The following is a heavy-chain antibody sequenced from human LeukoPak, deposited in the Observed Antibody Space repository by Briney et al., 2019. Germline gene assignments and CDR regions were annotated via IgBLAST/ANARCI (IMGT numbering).Heavy chain of an antibody. V-gene: IGHV4-59*01. CDR2: IYYSGST. D-gene: IGHD3-22*01. CDR3: AREVVYYDSSGWDHDAFDI. J-gene: IGHJ3*02. Sequence: SETLSLTCTVSGGSISSYHWSWIRQPPGKGLEWIGYIYYSGSTSYNPSLKSRVTISVDTSKNQFSLKLSSVTAADTAVYYCAREVVYYDSSGWDHDAFDIWGQGTMVTVSS. CDR1: GGSISSYH.